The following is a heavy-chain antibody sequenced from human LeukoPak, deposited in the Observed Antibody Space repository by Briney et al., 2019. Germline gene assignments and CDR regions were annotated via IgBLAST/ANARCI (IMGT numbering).Heavy chain of an antibody. CDR3: ARGTMASDF. CDR2: ISISGTTT. D-gene: IGHD3-10*01. CDR1: GFTFSDYY. J-gene: IGHJ4*02. Sequence: GSLRLSRAASGFTFSDYYMTWIRQTPGKGLEWVSYISISGTTTFYVDSVKGRFTISRDNTKNSLYLQMNSLRAEDTAMYYCARGTMASDFWGQGTLVTVSS. V-gene: IGHV3-11*01.